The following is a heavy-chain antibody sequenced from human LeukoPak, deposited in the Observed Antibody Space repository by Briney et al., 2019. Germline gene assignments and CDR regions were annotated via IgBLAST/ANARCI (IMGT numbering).Heavy chain of an antibody. CDR3: ARCGKDGDYVQN. J-gene: IGHJ4*02. CDR2: IYYSGST. D-gene: IGHD4-17*01. CDR1: GGSISSGGYY. Sequence: PSQTLSLTCTVSGGSISSGGYYWSWLPPHPGKGLEWIGYIYYSGSTYYNPSLRSRVTISVDTSKNQFSLKLSSVTAADTAVYYCARCGKDGDYVQNWGQGTMVTVSS. V-gene: IGHV4-31*03.